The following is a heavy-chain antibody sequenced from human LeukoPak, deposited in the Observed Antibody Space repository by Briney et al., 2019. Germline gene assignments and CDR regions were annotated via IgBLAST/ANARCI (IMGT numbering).Heavy chain of an antibody. J-gene: IGHJ4*02. CDR2: IYYSGGT. CDR3: ARVRRWTTSGFLDY. Sequence: SETLSLTCTVSGGSISSGDYYWSWIRQPPGKGLEWIGYIYYSGGTYYNPSLKSRVTISVDTSKNQFSLKLSSVTAADTAVYYCARVRRWTTSGFLDYWGQGTLVTVSS. D-gene: IGHD2/OR15-2a*01. V-gene: IGHV4-30-4*08. CDR1: GGSISSGDYY.